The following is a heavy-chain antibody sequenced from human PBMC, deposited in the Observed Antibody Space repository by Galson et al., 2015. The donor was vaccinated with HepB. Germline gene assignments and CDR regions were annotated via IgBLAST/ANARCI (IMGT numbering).Heavy chain of an antibody. Sequence: SVKVSCKASGGTFSSYAISWVRQAPGQGLEWMGGIIPIFGTANYAQKFQGRVTITADESTSTAYMDLGSLRSEDTAVYYCARVAGKIGPGGSAICSNGLDPWGQGTTVTVSS. CDR2: IIPIFGTA. CDR1: GGTFSSYA. D-gene: IGHD2-2*01. V-gene: IGHV1-69*13. J-gene: IGHJ6*02. CDR3: ARVAGKIGPGGSAICSNGLDP.